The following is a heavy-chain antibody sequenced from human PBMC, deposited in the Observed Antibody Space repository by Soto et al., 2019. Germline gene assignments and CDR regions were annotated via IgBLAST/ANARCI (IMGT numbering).Heavy chain of an antibody. V-gene: IGHV3-11*01. CDR2: ISSSGSTI. D-gene: IGHD6-13*01. CDR1: GFTFSDYY. Sequence: GSLRLSCAASGFTFSDYYMSWIRQAPGKGLEWVSYISSSGSTIYYADSVKGRFTISRDNAKNSLYLQMNSLRAEDTAVYYCARGMDSSSWPHEGYFDYWGQGTLVTVSS. CDR3: ARGMDSSSWPHEGYFDY. J-gene: IGHJ4*02.